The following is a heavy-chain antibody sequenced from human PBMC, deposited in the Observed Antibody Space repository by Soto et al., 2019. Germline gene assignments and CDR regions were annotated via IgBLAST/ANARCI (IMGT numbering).Heavy chain of an antibody. CDR1: GGSFSGYY. CDR3: ARGNYSSGWYDYYYYGMDV. V-gene: IGHV4-34*01. CDR2: INHSGST. Sequence: SETLSLTCAVYGGSFSGYYWSWIRQPPGKGLEWIGEINHSGSTNYNPSLKSRVTISVDTSKNQFSLKLSSVTAADTAVYYCARGNYSSGWYDYYYYGMDVWGQGTTVTVSS. D-gene: IGHD6-19*01. J-gene: IGHJ6*02.